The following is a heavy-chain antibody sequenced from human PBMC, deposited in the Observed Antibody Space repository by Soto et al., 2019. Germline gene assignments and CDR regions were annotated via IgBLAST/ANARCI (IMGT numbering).Heavy chain of an antibody. V-gene: IGHV3-30-3*01. D-gene: IGHD6-6*01. CDR2: ISYDGSNK. J-gene: IGHJ4*02. CDR3: APDLYSSSSPPFDY. Sequence: PGGSLRLSCAASGFTFSSYAMHWVRQAPGKGLEWVAVISYDGSNKYYADSVKGRFTISRDNSKNTLYLQMNSLRAEDTAVYYCAPDLYSSSSPPFDYWGQGTLVTVSS. CDR1: GFTFSSYA.